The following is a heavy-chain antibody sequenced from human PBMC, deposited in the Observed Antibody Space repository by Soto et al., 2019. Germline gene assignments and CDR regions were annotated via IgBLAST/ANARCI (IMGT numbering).Heavy chain of an antibody. CDR2: INPNSGGT. CDR1: GYTFTGYY. V-gene: IGHV1-2*04. D-gene: IGHD3-3*01. CDR3: ARGPAGDFWSGSNKPSGYGMDV. Sequence: ASVKVSCKASGYTFTGYYMHWVRQAPGQGLEWMGWINPNSGGTNYAQKFQGWVTMTRDTSISTAYMELSRLRSDDTAVYYCARGPAGDFWSGSNKPSGYGMDVWGQGXTVTVYS. J-gene: IGHJ6*02.